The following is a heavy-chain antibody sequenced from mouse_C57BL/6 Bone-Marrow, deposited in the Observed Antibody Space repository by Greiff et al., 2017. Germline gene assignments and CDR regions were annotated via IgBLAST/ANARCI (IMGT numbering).Heavy chain of an antibody. CDR3: TREDYSNYLYAMDY. CDR2: ISSGGDYI. D-gene: IGHD2-5*01. V-gene: IGHV5-9-1*02. CDR1: GFTFSSYA. J-gene: IGHJ4*01. Sequence: EVKLVESGEGLVKPGGSLKLSCAASGFTFSSYAMSWVRQTPEKRLEWVAYISSGGDYIYYADTVKGRFTISRDNARNTLYLQMSSLKSEDTAMYDCTREDYSNYLYAMDYWGQGTSVTVSS.